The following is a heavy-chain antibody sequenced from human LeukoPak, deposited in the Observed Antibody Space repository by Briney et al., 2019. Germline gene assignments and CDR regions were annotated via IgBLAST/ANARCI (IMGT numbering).Heavy chain of an antibody. V-gene: IGHV3-33*01. J-gene: IGHJ6*04. CDR1: GFTIWSYG. CDR3: ARWSTPYGMDV. Sequence: GGSLRLSCAASGFTIWSYGMHWGRQAPGKGLEWVAFIWHDGNEKSYADSVKGRFTISRDNSKKTVYLQMNSLRVDDTALYYCARWSTPYGMDVWGKGTTVTVSS. CDR2: IWHDGNEK. D-gene: IGHD2-2*01.